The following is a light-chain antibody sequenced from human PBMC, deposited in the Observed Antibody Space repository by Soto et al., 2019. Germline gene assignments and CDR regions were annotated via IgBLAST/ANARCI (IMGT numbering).Light chain of an antibody. CDR2: RDN. CDR3: AVWDDNLSGVL. Sequence: QAVVTQSPSASATPGQGVTISCSGGTSNIGSNYVYWYQQLPGAAPKLLIYRDNLRPSGVPDRFSGSKSGTSASLAISGLRSEDEADYYCAVWDDNLSGVLFGGGTKLTVL. CDR1: TSNIGSNY. V-gene: IGLV1-47*01. J-gene: IGLJ2*01.